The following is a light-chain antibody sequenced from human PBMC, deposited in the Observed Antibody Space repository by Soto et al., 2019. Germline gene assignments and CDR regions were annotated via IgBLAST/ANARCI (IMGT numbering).Light chain of an antibody. J-gene: IGKJ1*01. CDR1: QTISIF. CDR2: GAS. V-gene: IGKV1-39*01. Sequence: QMTQSPSSLSESVVARVTITCRSSQTISIFLNWYQQKPGKAPKLLIYGASTLQGGVPSRFSGSGSGTDFTLTISRLQPEDFATYYCQRSYGSPPWTFGEGTKVDI. CDR3: QRSYGSPPWT.